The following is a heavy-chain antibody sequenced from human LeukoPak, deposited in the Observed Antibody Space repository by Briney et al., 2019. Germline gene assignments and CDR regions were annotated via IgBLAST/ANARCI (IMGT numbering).Heavy chain of an antibody. CDR1: GFMFGDYA. D-gene: IGHD1-26*01. CDR2: IHYNSGHS. Sequence: PGGSLRLSCAASGFMFGDYAMHWARQAPGKGLEWVAGIHYNSGHSGYADSVKGRFTISRDNAKNSLYLQMNSLRAEDTAVYYCARDVGATEDYFDYWGQGTLVTVSS. V-gene: IGHV3-9*01. CDR3: ARDVGATEDYFDY. J-gene: IGHJ4*02.